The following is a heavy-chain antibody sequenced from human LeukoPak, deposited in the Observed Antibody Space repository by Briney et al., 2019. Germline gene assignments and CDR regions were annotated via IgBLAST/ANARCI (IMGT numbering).Heavy chain of an antibody. V-gene: IGHV4-34*01. CDR2: INHRERA. CDR3: ARQLYWDGIDI. J-gene: IGHJ3*02. CDR1: GGSFSGFY. Sequence: SETLSLTCAVTGGSFSGFYGSWLRQPPGKGLEWIGEINHRERATYNPSLESRVTISVDTSKNQFSLTPSSVTAADTSVYYCARQLYWDGIDIWGQGTLVTVSS. D-gene: IGHD1-26*01.